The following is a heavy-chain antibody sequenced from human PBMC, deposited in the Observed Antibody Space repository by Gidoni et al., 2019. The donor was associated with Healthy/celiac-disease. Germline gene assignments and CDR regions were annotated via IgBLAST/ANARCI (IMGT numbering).Heavy chain of an antibody. CDR1: GFTFDEYS. J-gene: IGHJ5*02. Sequence: EVQLVESGGGVVQPGGSLRLSCAASGFTFDEYSMQWVRQAPGKGQELGFFIRWDWCRHIFGDSGKGLFTHIRGHNKNFRVLQNDSLKTEDHGLVYCAKDGGGLRRGQLFYLWGPGTLVTVSA. CDR2: IRWDWCRH. CDR3: AKDGGGLRRGQLFYL. D-gene: IGHD3-9*01. V-gene: IGHV3-43*01.